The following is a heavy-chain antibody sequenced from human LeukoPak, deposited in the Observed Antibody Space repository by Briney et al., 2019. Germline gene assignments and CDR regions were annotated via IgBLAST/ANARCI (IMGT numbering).Heavy chain of an antibody. J-gene: IGHJ4*02. CDR1: GFTFSNFD. D-gene: IGHD6-13*01. CDR2: IRAGGEDT. CDR3: AKDLQPGYSSTN. Sequence: PGGSLRLSCAGSGFTFSNFDMNWVRQAPGKGLDWVSAIRAGGEDTFYADSVKGRFTISRDNSKNTLYLQMNSLRAEDTAVYYCAKDLQPGYSSTNWGQGTLVTVSS. V-gene: IGHV3-23*01.